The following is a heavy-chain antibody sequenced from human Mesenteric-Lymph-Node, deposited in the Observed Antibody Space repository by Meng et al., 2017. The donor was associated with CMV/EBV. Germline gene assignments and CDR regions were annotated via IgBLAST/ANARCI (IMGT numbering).Heavy chain of an antibody. D-gene: IGHD6-6*01. CDR2: IYSGGST. CDR3: AREYSSSSGLDY. J-gene: IGHJ4*02. CDR1: GFTVSSHY. V-gene: IGHV3-53*01. Sequence: GESLKISCAASGFTVSSHYMSWVRQAPGKGLEWVSVIYSGGSTYYADSVKGRFTISRDNSKNTLYLQMNSLRAEDTAVYYCAREYSSSSGLDYWGQGTLVTVSS.